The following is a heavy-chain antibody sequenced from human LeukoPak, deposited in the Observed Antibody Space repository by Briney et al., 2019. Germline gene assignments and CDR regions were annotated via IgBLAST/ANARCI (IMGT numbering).Heavy chain of an antibody. CDR1: GYSFTNYY. CDR2: INPSSGGT. Sequence: ASVTVSCKTSGYSFTNYYIHWVRQAPGQGLEWMGWINPSSGGTEYAQKFQGRVTMTGDTSISTAYMELSRLRSDDTAVYYCARDRGSSWYVDYWGQGTLVTVSS. D-gene: IGHD6-13*01. V-gene: IGHV1-2*02. CDR3: ARDRGSSWYVDY. J-gene: IGHJ4*02.